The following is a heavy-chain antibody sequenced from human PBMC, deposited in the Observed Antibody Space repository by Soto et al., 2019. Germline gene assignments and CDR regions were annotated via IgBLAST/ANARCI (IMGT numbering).Heavy chain of an antibody. Sequence: SETLSLTCTVSGGSISSYYWSWIRQPPGKGLEWIGYIYYSGSTNYNPSLKSRDTISVDTSKNQFSLKLSSVTAADTAVYYCARDLVIAGGWFDPWGQGTLVTVSS. D-gene: IGHD3-22*01. V-gene: IGHV4-59*01. CDR3: ARDLVIAGGWFDP. CDR1: GGSISSYY. J-gene: IGHJ5*02. CDR2: IYYSGST.